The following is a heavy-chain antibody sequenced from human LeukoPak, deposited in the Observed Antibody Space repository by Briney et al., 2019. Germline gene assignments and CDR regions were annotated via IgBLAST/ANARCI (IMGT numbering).Heavy chain of an antibody. CDR1: GYTFTSYG. D-gene: IGHD3-9*01. J-gene: IGHJ4*02. V-gene: IGHV1-18*01. CDR2: ISAYNGNT. Sequence: ASVKVSCKASGYTFTSYGISWVRQAPGQGLEWMGWISAYNGNTNYAQKLQGRVTMTTDTSTSTAYMELRSLRSDDTAVYYCARVNGLRYFDWSSGGLDYWGQGTLATVSS. CDR3: ARVNGLRYFDWSSGGLDY.